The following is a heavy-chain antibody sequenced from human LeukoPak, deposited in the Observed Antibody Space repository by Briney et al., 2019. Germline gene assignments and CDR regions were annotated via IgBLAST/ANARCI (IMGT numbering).Heavy chain of an antibody. V-gene: IGHV3-21*01. J-gene: IGHJ4*02. Sequence: GGSLRLSCAASGFTYSSYSMNWVRQAPGKGLEWVSSISSSSSYIYYADSVKGRFTISRDNAKNSLYLQMNSLRAEDTAVYYCARGGNWNDVVYWGQGTLVTVSS. D-gene: IGHD1-1*01. CDR2: ISSSSSYI. CDR1: GFTYSSYS. CDR3: ARGGNWNDVVY.